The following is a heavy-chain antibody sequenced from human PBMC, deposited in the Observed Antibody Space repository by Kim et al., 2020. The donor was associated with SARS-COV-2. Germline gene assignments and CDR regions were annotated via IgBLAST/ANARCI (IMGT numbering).Heavy chain of an antibody. J-gene: IGHJ5*02. D-gene: IGHD6-13*01. CDR3: AKSVIAAAGTGWFDP. Sequence: DSVKGRFTISRDNSKNTLYLQMNSLRAEDTAVYYCAKSVIAAAGTGWFDPWGQGTLVTVSS. V-gene: IGHV3-23*01.